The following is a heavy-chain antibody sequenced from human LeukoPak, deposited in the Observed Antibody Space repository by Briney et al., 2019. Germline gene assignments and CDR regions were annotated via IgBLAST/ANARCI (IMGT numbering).Heavy chain of an antibody. CDR2: IYYSGST. J-gene: IGHJ5*02. CDR1: GGSISSGDYY. Sequence: YPSDTLSLTCTVSGGSISSGDYYWSWIRQPPGKGLEWIGYIYYSGSTYYNPSLKSRVTISVDTSKNQFSLKLSSVTAADTAVYYCARSDIVVVPAARGGIDPWGQGTLVTVSS. CDR3: ARSDIVVVPAARGGIDP. D-gene: IGHD2-2*01. V-gene: IGHV4-30-4*02.